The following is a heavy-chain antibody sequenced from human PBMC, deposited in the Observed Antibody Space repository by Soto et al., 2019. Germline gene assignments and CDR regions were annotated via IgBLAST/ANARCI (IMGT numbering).Heavy chain of an antibody. Sequence: SETLSLTCTVSGGSVSSGSYYWSWIRQPPGKGLEWIGYIYYSGSTNYNPSLKSRVTISVDTSKNQFSLKLSSVTAADTAVYYCARIRITVFGVVNNWFDPWGQGTLVTVSS. D-gene: IGHD3-3*01. CDR3: ARIRITVFGVVNNWFDP. CDR1: GGSVSSGSYY. J-gene: IGHJ5*02. CDR2: IYYSGST. V-gene: IGHV4-61*01.